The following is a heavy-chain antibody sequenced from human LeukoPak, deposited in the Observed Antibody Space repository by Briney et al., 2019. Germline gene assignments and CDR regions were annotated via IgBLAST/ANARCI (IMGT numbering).Heavy chain of an antibody. CDR3: ARGVVPAAHDY. Sequence: SETLSLTCAVYVGSFSGYYWSWIRHPPAKGLEWIGEINHSGSTNYNPSLKSRVTISVDTSKNQFSLKLSSVTAADTAVYYCARGVVPAAHDYWGQGTLVTVSS. D-gene: IGHD2-2*01. CDR2: INHSGST. CDR1: VGSFSGYY. V-gene: IGHV4-34*01. J-gene: IGHJ4*02.